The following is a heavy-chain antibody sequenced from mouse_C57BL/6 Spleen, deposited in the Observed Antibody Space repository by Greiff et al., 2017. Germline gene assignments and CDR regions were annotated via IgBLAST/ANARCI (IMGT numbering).Heavy chain of an antibody. CDR3: TTDY. Sequence: SGAELVSPGASVQMTCPASGFNIVDDYIHWVKPRHEQDLAWIGWIDPENGDTEDGSMFQGKATITADASSNTAYLQHSSLTSESTAVYYCTTDYWGQGTSVTVSS. CDR2: IDPENGDT. V-gene: IGHV14-4*01. J-gene: IGHJ4*01. CDR1: GFNIVDDY.